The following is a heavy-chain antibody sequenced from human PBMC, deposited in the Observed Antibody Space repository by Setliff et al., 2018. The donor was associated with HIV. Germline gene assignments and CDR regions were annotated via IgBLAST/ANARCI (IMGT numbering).Heavy chain of an antibody. Sequence: ASVKVSCKASGYAFTGYYLLWVRQAPGQGLEWMGWLSAYNGNPNYAQKLQGRVTMTTDTSTSTAYMELRRLRSDDTAEYYCAREIGDYYDSSGYYPPTDYYGMDGWGQGTTVTVSS. J-gene: IGHJ6*02. V-gene: IGHV1-18*04. CDR3: AREIGDYYDSSGYYPPTDYYGMDG. CDR1: GYAFTGYY. D-gene: IGHD3-22*01. CDR2: LSAYNGNP.